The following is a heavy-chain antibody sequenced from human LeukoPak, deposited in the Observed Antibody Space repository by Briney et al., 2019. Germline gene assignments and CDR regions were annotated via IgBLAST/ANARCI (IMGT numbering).Heavy chain of an antibody. CDR1: GFTFSSYD. Sequence: GALRLSFAASGFTFSSYDMTWVRPAPGGGLGGGPSIMPSGDNTFYRDSVKGRFTISRYNSKNTLYLQMNFLRAEDTAVSCCAKERESYYGSTFPGWFGPCGQGTLVSVSS. J-gene: IGHJ5*02. V-gene: IGHV3-23*01. CDR3: AKERESYYGSTFPGWFGP. D-gene: IGHD3-10*01. CDR2: IMPSGDNT.